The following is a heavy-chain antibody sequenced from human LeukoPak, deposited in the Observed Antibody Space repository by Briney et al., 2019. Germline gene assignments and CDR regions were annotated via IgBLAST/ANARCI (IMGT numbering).Heavy chain of an antibody. V-gene: IGHV4-59*08. Sequence: SETLSLTCTVSGTSISSSYWNWIRQPPGKGLEWIGYIYYSGSTNYNPSLKSRVTISVDTSKNQFSLKLSSVTAADTAVYYCARGGHSSGWYRSHYYYYGMDVWGQGTTVTVSS. CDR1: GTSISSSY. CDR3: ARGGHSSGWYRSHYYYYGMDV. J-gene: IGHJ6*02. CDR2: IYYSGST. D-gene: IGHD6-19*01.